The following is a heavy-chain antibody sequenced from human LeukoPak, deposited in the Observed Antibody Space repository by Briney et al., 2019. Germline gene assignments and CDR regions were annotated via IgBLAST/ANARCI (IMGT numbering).Heavy chain of an antibody. V-gene: IGHV4-30-4*01. D-gene: IGHD3-10*01. CDR2: IYYSGSI. CDR3: ASSPNYYGTPHYFDY. J-gene: IGHJ4*02. CDR1: GGSISSGDYY. Sequence: SETLSLTCTVSGGSISSGDYYWSWIRQPPGKGLEWIGYIYYSGSIYYNPSLKSRVTISVDTSKNQFSLKLSSVTAADTAVYYCASSPNYYGTPHYFDYWGQGTLVTVSS.